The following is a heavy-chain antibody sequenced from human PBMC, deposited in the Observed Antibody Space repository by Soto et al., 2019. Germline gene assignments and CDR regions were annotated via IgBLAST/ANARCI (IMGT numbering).Heavy chain of an antibody. V-gene: IGHV3-30*18. CDR3: AKDRASSWEGPS. D-gene: IGHD6-13*01. Sequence: GGSLRLSCVGSGFTFSNFGIHWVRQAPGKGLEWLAVVSYDEVNKFYADSVRGRFTISRDNSKDTVYLQMSSLRAEDTAVYYCAKDRASSWEGPSWGQGTLVTVSS. CDR1: GFTFSNFG. J-gene: IGHJ4*02. CDR2: VSYDEVNK.